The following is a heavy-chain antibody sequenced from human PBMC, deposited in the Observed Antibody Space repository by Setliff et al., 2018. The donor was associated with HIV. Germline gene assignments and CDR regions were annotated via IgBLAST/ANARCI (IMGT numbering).Heavy chain of an antibody. J-gene: IGHJ6*02. CDR3: ARDQGNYVPLGYYYGMDV. CDR2: ISSSSSYI. D-gene: IGHD1-7*01. V-gene: IGHV3-21*01. CDR1: GFTFSSNS. Sequence: GGSLRLSCAASGFTFSSNSMNWVRQAPGKGLEWVSFISSSSSYIYYADSVKGRFTISRDNAKNSLYLQMNSLRAEDTAVYYCARDQGNYVPLGYYYGMDVWGQGTTVTVSS.